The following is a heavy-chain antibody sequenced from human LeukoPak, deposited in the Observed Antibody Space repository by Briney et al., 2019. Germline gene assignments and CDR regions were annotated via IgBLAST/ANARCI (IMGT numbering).Heavy chain of an antibody. CDR1: GGSFSGYY. V-gene: IGHV4-34*01. CDR3: ARGPPTADIVVVVADLAGAFGI. Sequence: SETLSLTCAVYGGSFSGYYWSWIRQPPGKGLEWIGEINHSGSTNYNPSLKSRVTISVDTSKNQFSLKLSSVTAADTAVYYCARGPPTADIVVVVADLAGAFGIWGQGTMVTVSS. J-gene: IGHJ3*02. D-gene: IGHD2-15*01. CDR2: INHSGST.